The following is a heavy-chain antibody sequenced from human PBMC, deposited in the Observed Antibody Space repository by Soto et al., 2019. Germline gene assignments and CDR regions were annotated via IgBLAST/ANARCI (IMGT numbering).Heavy chain of an antibody. V-gene: IGHV3-30*03. D-gene: IGHD2-15*01. CDR3: AMDLYGGSSRFDY. CDR1: GFTFSNNG. J-gene: IGHJ4*02. CDR2: ISSDGSKK. Sequence: QVQLVESGGGVVQPGRSLRLSCVASGFTFSNNGIHWVRQAPGKGLEWVAVISSDGSKKYYADSVKGRFTISRDNSKNTLYLQLNSRSAEETAVYYCAMDLYGGSSRFDYWGQGTLVTVSS.